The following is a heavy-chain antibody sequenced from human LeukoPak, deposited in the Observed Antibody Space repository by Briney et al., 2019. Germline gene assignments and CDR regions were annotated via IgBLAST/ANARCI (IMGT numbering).Heavy chain of an antibody. D-gene: IGHD1-26*01. CDR2: IDSGGST. J-gene: IGHJ4*02. CDR1: GFTLSSNY. Sequence: PGRSLRLSCAASGFTLSSNYMSWGRQSPGKRLEWVSVIDSGGSTYYADSVKGRFTISRDNSKNTLYLQMNSLRAEDTAVYYCAREAEIVGATYFDYWGQGTLVTVSS. V-gene: IGHV3-66*01. CDR3: AREAEIVGATYFDY.